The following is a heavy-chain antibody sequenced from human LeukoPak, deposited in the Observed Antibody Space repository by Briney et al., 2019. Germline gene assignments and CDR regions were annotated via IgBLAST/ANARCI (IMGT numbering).Heavy chain of an antibody. J-gene: IGHJ4*02. CDR3: ARGLYRYSSGWHFDY. CDR1: GFIFSNYA. CDR2: ISGSGTTT. Sequence: GGSLRLSCAASGFIFSNYAMTWVRQAPGRGLEWLSTISGSGTTTYYVDSVKGRFTVSRDNSKNTLYLQMNRLRAEDTAVYYCARGLYRYSSGWHFDYWGQGILVTVSS. V-gene: IGHV3-23*01. D-gene: IGHD6-19*01.